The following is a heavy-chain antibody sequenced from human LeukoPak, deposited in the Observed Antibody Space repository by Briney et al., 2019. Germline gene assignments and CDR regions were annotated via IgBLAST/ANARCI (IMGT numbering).Heavy chain of an antibody. V-gene: IGHV4-39*02. CDR1: GGSISSSSYY. J-gene: IGHJ4*02. CDR2: IYYSGST. CDR3: ARAVAGLFDY. D-gene: IGHD6-19*01. Sequence: SETLSLTCTVSGGSISSSSYYWGWIRQPPGKGLEWIGSIYYSGSTYYNPSLKSRVTISRDNAKNSLYPQMNSLRAEDTAVYYCARAVAGLFDYWGQGTLVTVSS.